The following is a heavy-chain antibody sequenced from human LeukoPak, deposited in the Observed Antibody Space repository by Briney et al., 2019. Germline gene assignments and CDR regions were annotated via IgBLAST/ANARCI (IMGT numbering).Heavy chain of an antibody. D-gene: IGHD3-22*01. CDR2: ISVRSNYI. J-gene: IGHJ4*02. V-gene: IGHV3-21*01. Sequence: GGSLRLSCAASGYTFSSFSINWVRQAPGKGLEWVSSISVRSNYIYYADSVRGRFSISGDDARNSLYLQMGSLRGDDTAVYYCARLRRNSDSSGYYYYYDYWGQGTLVTVSS. CDR3: ARLRRNSDSSGYYYYYDY. CDR1: GYTFSSFS.